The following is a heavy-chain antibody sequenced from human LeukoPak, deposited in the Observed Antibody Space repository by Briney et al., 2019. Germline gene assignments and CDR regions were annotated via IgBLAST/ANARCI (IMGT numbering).Heavy chain of an antibody. Sequence: GGSLRLSCAASGFTLNSFAMHWVRQAPGKGLEWVAVLWSDGVNKYYGDSVKGRFTISRDNSNNTLYLQMYSLRAEDTAMYYCASDRTIAVAGTLGYWGQGTLVTVSS. CDR1: GFTLNSFA. CDR2: LWSDGVNK. D-gene: IGHD6-19*01. J-gene: IGHJ4*02. CDR3: ASDRTIAVAGTLGY. V-gene: IGHV3-33*01.